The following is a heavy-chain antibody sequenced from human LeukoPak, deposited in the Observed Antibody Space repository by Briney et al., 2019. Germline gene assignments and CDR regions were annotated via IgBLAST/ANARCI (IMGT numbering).Heavy chain of an antibody. CDR2: IYTSGST. V-gene: IGHV4-61*02. Sequence: SQTLSLTCTVSGGSISSGSYYWSWIRQPAGKGLEWIGRIYTSGSTNYNPSLKSRVTISVDTSKNQFSLKLSSVTAADTAVYYCARVRTWFGELSHYYYGMDVWGQGTTVTVSS. J-gene: IGHJ6*02. CDR3: ARVRTWFGELSHYYYGMDV. CDR1: GGSISSGSYY. D-gene: IGHD3-10*01.